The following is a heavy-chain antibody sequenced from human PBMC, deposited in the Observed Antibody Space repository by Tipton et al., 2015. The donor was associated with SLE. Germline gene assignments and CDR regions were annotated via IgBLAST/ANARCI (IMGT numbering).Heavy chain of an antibody. J-gene: IGHJ4*02. CDR3: IAAAGLLFDY. D-gene: IGHD6-13*01. V-gene: IGHV4-30-4*01. CDR1: GGSISRSDYY. Sequence: TLSLTCTVSGGSISRSDYYWSWIRQPPGKGLEWIGSIHYSGSTYDNPSLESRLTISADTSKNQFSLRLTSVTAADTAVYYCIAAAGLLFDYWGQGTLVTVSS. CDR2: IHYSGST.